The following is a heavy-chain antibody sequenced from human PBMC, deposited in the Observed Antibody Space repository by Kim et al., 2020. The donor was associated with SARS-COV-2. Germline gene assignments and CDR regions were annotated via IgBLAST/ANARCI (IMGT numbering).Heavy chain of an antibody. CDR1: GGSFSGYY. CDR3: ARGRPVSTFYYYYGMDV. Sequence: SETLSLTRAVYGGSFSGYYWSWIRQPPGKGLEWIGEINHSGSTNYNTSLKSRVTISVDTSKNQFSLRLRFVTAADTAGYYCARGRPVSTFYYYYGMDVWG. CDR2: INHSGST. J-gene: IGHJ6*01. V-gene: IGHV4-34*01. D-gene: IGHD4-4*01.